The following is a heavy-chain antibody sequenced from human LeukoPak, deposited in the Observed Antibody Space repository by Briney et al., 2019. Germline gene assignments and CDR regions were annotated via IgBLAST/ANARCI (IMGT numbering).Heavy chain of an antibody. CDR3: ARESYDILTGYYRTTNWFDP. J-gene: IGHJ5*02. Sequence: ASVKVSXKASGYTFTSYDINWVRQATGQGLEWMGWMNPNSGNTGYAQKFQGRVTITRNTSISTAYMELSSLGSEDTAVYYCARESYDILTGYYRTTNWFDPWGQGTLVTVSS. D-gene: IGHD3-9*01. CDR2: MNPNSGNT. V-gene: IGHV1-8*03. CDR1: GYTFTSYD.